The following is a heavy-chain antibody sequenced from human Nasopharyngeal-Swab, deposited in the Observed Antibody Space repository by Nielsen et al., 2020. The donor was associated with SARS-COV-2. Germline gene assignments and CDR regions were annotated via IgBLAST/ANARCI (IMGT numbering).Heavy chain of an antibody. Sequence: WIRQPPGKGLEWVAVISYDGSNKYYADSVKGRFTISRDTSKNTLSLQMGSLRTEDTAVYYCARWNEEGARGYKGMDVWGQGTTVTVSS. J-gene: IGHJ6*02. V-gene: IGHV3-30*03. CDR3: ARWNEEGARGYKGMDV. CDR2: ISYDGSNK. D-gene: IGHD1-1*01.